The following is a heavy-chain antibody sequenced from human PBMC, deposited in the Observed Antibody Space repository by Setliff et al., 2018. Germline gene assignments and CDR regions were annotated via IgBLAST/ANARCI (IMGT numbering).Heavy chain of an antibody. Sequence: GESLKISCAASGFTFSSYSMNWVRQAPGKGLEWVSSISSSSSYIYYADSVKGRFTISRDNAENSLYLQMNSLRAEDTAVYYCARDKLRFLENWFDPWGQGTLVTVSS. CDR1: GFTFSSYS. J-gene: IGHJ5*02. CDR3: ARDKLRFLENWFDP. D-gene: IGHD3-3*01. CDR2: ISSSSSYI. V-gene: IGHV3-21*01.